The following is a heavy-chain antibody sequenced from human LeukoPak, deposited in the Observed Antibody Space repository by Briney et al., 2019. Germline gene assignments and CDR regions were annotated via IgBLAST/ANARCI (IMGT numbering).Heavy chain of an antibody. CDR3: ARGDVDIVATIHAFDY. J-gene: IGHJ4*02. CDR1: GGSISSYY. V-gene: IGHV4-59*01. Sequence: SETLSLTCTVSGGSISSYYWSWIRQPPGKGLEWIGYIYYSGSTNYNPSLKSRVTISVDTSKNQFSLKLSSVTAADTAVYYCARGDVDIVATIHAFDYWGQGAQVTVSS. D-gene: IGHD5-12*01. CDR2: IYYSGST.